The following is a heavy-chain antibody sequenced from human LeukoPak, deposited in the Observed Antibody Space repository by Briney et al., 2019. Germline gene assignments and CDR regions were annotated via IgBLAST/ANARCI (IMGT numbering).Heavy chain of an antibody. D-gene: IGHD3/OR15-3a*01. CDR3: ARAFGLTDY. J-gene: IGHJ4*02. CDR1: GFTFNDYA. CDR2: ISSSSSTI. Sequence: HPGGSRRLSCIASGFTFNDYAMNWVRQAPGKGLEWVSYISSSSSTIYYADSVKGRFTISRDNAKNSLYLQMNSLRDEDTAVYCCARAFGLTDYWGQGTLVTVSS. V-gene: IGHV3-48*02.